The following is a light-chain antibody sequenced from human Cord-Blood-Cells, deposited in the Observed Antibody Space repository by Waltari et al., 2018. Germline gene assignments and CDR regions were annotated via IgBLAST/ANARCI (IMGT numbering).Light chain of an antibody. CDR2: EGS. CDR3: CSYAGSSTWV. CDR1: SSDVGSYNL. J-gene: IGLJ3*02. Sequence: QSALTQPASVSGSPGQSITISCTGTSSDVGSYNLVSWYQQHPGKAPKRMIDEGSKRPSGVSNRFSGSKSCNTASLTISGLQAEDEADYYCCSYAGSSTWVFGGGTKLTVL. V-gene: IGLV2-23*01.